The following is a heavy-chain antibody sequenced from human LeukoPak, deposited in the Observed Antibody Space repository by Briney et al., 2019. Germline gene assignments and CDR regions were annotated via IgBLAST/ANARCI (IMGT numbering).Heavy chain of an antibody. Sequence: PGRSLRLSCAASGFTFDDYAMHWVRQAPGKGLEWVSGISWNSGSIGYADSVKGRFTISRDNAKNSLYLQMNSLRAEDTALYYCAKDIAYSGWPHDAFDIWGQGTMVTVSS. CDR1: GFTFDDYA. CDR3: AKDIAYSGWPHDAFDI. D-gene: IGHD6-19*01. V-gene: IGHV3-9*01. J-gene: IGHJ3*02. CDR2: ISWNSGSI.